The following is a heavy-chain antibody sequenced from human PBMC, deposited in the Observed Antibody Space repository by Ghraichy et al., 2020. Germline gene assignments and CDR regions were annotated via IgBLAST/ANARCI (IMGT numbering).Heavy chain of an antibody. CDR3: AVLGSSWYSANFDY. V-gene: IGHV3-23*01. Sequence: EWVSAISGSGGRTYYAASVKGRFTISRDNSKNTLYLQMNSLRADEPAVYYCAVLGSSWYSANFDYWG. D-gene: IGHD6-13*01. J-gene: IGHJ4*01. CDR2: ISGSGGRT.